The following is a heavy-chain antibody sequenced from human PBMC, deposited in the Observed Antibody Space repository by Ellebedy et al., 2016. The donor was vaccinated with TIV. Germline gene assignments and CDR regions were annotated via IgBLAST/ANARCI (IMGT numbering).Heavy chain of an antibody. Sequence: PGGSLRLSCAASGFTFSIYAMSWVRQAPGKGLEWVSAVSGSGGSTYNADSVKGRFTISRDNSKNTLYLQMNSLRAEDTAVYYCAKDSSYYYDSSGYDYWGRGTLVTVSS. J-gene: IGHJ4*02. CDR1: GFTFSIYA. CDR2: VSGSGGST. D-gene: IGHD3-22*01. V-gene: IGHV3-23*01. CDR3: AKDSSYYYDSSGYDY.